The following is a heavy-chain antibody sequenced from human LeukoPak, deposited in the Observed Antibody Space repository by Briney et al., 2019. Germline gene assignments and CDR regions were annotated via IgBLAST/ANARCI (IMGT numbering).Heavy chain of an antibody. J-gene: IGHJ6*02. CDR1: GFTFTSSA. V-gene: IGHV1-58*02. CDR2: IVVGSGNT. D-gene: IGHD1-14*01. CDR3: AAEYMTRNYYYGMDV. Sequence: GASVKVSCKASGFTFTSSAMQWVRQARGQRLEWIGWIVVGSGNTNYAQKFQGRVTITRDMSTSTAYMELSSLRSEDTAVYYCAAEYMTRNYYYGMDVWGQGTTVTVSS.